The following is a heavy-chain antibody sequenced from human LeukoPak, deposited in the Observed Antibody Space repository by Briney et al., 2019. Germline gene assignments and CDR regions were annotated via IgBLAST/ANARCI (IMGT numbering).Heavy chain of an antibody. CDR3: AKGSEATTPAYYFDY. Sequence: GGSLRLSCAASGFTVSSNYMSWVRQAPGKGLEWVSAISGSGGSTYYADSVKGRFTISRDNSKNTLYLQMNSLRAEDTAVYYCAKGSEATTPAYYFDYWGQGTLVTVSS. CDR2: ISGSGGST. V-gene: IGHV3-23*01. J-gene: IGHJ4*02. D-gene: IGHD1-26*01. CDR1: GFTVSSNY.